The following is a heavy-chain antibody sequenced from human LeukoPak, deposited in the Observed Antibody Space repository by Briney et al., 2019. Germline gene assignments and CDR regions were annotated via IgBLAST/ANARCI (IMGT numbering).Heavy chain of an antibody. D-gene: IGHD1-20*01. CDR3: AKDLTGTTSLNYYYYGMDV. Sequence: GGSLRLSCAASGFTFSNYVMNWVRQAPGKGLEWVSAISGSGGSTYYADSVKGRFTISRDNSKNTLYLQMNSLRAVDTAVYYCAKDLTGTTSLNYYYYGMDVWGQGTTVTVSS. CDR1: GFTFSNYV. V-gene: IGHV3-23*01. CDR2: ISGSGGST. J-gene: IGHJ6*02.